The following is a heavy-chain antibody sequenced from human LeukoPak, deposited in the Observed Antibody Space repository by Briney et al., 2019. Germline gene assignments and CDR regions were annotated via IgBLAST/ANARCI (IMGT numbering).Heavy chain of an antibody. CDR1: GYTFTRYY. CDR2: INPSGGST. CDR3: AGHSSGYYSFDY. D-gene: IGHD3-22*01. Sequence: ASVKVSCKASGYTFTRYYIHWVRQAPGQGLEWMGTINPSGGSTSYARKFQGRLTVTRDMSTSTVYMELSSLGSEDTAVYYCAGHSSGYYSFDYWGQGTLVTVSS. J-gene: IGHJ4*02. V-gene: IGHV1-46*01.